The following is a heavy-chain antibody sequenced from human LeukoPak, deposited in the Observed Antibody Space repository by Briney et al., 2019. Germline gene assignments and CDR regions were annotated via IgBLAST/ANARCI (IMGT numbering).Heavy chain of an antibody. V-gene: IGHV4-39*02. J-gene: IGHJ4*02. D-gene: IGHD3-3*01. CDR1: GGSISSRAYH. CDR3: AREKAQTYYDFWSGYYTLSESFVDY. Sequence: SETLSLTCSVSGGSISSRAYHWGWIRQPPGKGLEWIGSVFYRGRTYYNPSLRSRVTISMDTSKNQFSLQLNSVTPEDTAVYYCAREKAQTYYDFWSGYYTLSESFVDYWGQGTLVTVSS. CDR2: VFYRGRT.